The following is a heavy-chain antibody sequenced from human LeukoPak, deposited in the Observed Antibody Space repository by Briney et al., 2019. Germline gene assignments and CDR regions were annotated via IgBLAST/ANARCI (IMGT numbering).Heavy chain of an antibody. D-gene: IGHD1-1*01. CDR2: IYYSGST. V-gene: IGHV4-59*01. J-gene: IGHJ3*02. Sequence: PSETLSLTCTVPGGSISSYYWSWIRQPPGKGLEWIGYIYYSGSTNYNPSLKSRVTISVDTSKNQFSLKLSSVTAADTAVYYCARPKLNDDAFDIWGQGTMVTVSS. CDR1: GGSISSYY. CDR3: ARPKLNDDAFDI.